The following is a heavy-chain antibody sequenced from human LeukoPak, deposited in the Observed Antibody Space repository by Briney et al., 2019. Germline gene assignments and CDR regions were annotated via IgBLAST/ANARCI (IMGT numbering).Heavy chain of an antibody. V-gene: IGHV3-74*01. CDR2: IKTDGSST. CDR1: RFTFSNFW. Sequence: GGSLRLSCAASRFTFSNFWMHWVRQAPGKGLVWVSLIKTDGSSTSYADSVKGRFTISRDNAKNTLYLQMNSLRAEDTAVYYCVRGRATNYFDYWGQGILVTVSS. CDR3: VRGRATNYFDY. D-gene: IGHD1-26*01. J-gene: IGHJ4*02.